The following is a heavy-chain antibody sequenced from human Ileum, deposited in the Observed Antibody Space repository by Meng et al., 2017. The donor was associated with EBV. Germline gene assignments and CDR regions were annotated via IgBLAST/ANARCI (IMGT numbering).Heavy chain of an antibody. Sequence: QVQLQGSGPGLVKPSGTLLLHCTVSGDSISSDIWWSWVRQPPGKGLEWIGEVYHRGDTNYNPSLKSRVDISVDKSKNQFYLSLFSVTAADTAVYYCGRDQGRELINHWGQGTLVTVSS. J-gene: IGHJ4*02. V-gene: IGHV4-4*02. D-gene: IGHD1-7*01. CDR1: GDSISSDIW. CDR2: VYHRGDT. CDR3: GRDQGRELINH.